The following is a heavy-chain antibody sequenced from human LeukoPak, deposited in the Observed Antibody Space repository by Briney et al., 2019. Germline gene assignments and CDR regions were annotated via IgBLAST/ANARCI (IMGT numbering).Heavy chain of an antibody. CDR2: IYYSGST. J-gene: IGHJ4*02. Sequence: SETLSLTCTVSGGSISSSSYSWGWIRQPPGKGLEWIGSIYYSGSTYYNPSLKSRVTISVDTSKNQFSLKLSSVTAADTAVYYCASRLMGRGYWGQGTLVTVSS. D-gene: IGHD6-6*01. V-gene: IGHV4-39*07. CDR3: ASRLMGRGY. CDR1: GGSISSSSYS.